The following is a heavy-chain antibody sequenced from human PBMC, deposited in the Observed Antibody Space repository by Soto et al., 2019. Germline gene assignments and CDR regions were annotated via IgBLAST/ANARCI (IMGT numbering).Heavy chain of an antibody. V-gene: IGHV3-33*01. CDR3: ARDKVVPAAKNPWYYYYYGMDV. CDR1: GFTFSSYG. D-gene: IGHD2-2*01. CDR2: IWYDGSNK. J-gene: IGHJ6*02. Sequence: GGSLRLSCAASGFTFSSYGMHWVRQAPGKGLEWVAVIWYDGSNKYYADSVKGRFTISRDNSKNTLYLQMNSLRAEDTAVYYCARDKVVPAAKNPWYYYYYGMDVWGQGTTVTVSS.